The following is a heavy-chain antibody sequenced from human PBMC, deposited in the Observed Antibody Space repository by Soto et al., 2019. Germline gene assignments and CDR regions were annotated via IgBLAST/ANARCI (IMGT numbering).Heavy chain of an antibody. CDR1: GFPFSSYG. CDR3: AKQASDCSATSCFTNWFDP. D-gene: IGHD2-2*01. Sequence: PXGFLRLSCAASGFPFSSYGVSGVRQAPGKGLEWVSGIGGSGSTTYYADSVRGRFTISRDNSKRTLYLQMNSLRAEDTAVYYCAKQASDCSATSCFTNWFDPCGQRTRVTVSS. J-gene: IGHJ5*02. CDR2: IGGSGSTT. V-gene: IGHV3-23*01.